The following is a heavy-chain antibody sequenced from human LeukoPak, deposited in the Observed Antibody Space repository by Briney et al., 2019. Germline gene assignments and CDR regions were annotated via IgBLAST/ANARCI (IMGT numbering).Heavy chain of an antibody. Sequence: PSETLSLTCTVSSDSISNVNYFWTWIRQPPGQGLEWIGYIFHSGVTHYNPSLKNRVTMSVDTSKNQFSLSLTSVTAADTAVYYRATYLNRNFKFEYWGRGTLVTVSS. CDR1: SDSISNVNYF. D-gene: IGHD2-21*01. CDR3: ATYLNRNFKFEY. CDR2: IFHSGVT. V-gene: IGHV4-30-4*08. J-gene: IGHJ4*02.